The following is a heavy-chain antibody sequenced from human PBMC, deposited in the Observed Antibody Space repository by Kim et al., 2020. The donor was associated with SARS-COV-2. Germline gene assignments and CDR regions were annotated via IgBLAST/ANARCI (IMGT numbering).Heavy chain of an antibody. V-gene: IGHV1-69*13. CDR1: GGTFSSYA. CDR2: IIPIFGTA. Sequence: SVKVSCKASGGTFSSYAISWVRQAPGQGLEWMGGIIPIFGTAHYAQKFQGRVTITADESTSTAYMELSSLRSEDTAVYYFARAIDYYGSGPHAFYIWGQGTIVTVSS. CDR3: ARAIDYYGSGPHAFYI. J-gene: IGHJ3*02. D-gene: IGHD3-10*01.